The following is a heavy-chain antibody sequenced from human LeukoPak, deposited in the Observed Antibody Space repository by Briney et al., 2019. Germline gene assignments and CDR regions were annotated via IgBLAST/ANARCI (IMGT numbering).Heavy chain of an antibody. CDR1: GYSISSGYY. CDR3: ARRQYSYGYDDY. CDR2: IYRSGST. Sequence: SETLSLTCTVSGYSISSGYYWGWIRQPPGKGLEWIGSIYRSGSTYYNPSLKSRVTISVDTSKNQFSLKLSSVTAADTAVYYCARRQYSYGYDDYWGQGTLVTVSS. J-gene: IGHJ4*02. V-gene: IGHV4-38-2*02. D-gene: IGHD5-18*01.